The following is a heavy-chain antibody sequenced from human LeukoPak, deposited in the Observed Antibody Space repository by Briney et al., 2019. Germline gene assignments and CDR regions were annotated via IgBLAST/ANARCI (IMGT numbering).Heavy chain of an antibody. D-gene: IGHD3-22*01. J-gene: IGHJ5*02. CDR2: IYYSGST. V-gene: IGHV4-39*01. CDR3: ARVNYYDSSGPEWFDP. Sequence: SETLSLTCTVSGGSISSSSYYWGWIRRPPGKGLEWIGSIYYSGSTYYNPSLKSRVTISVDTSKNQFSLKLSSVTAADTAVYYCARVNYYDSSGPEWFDPWGQGTLVTVSS. CDR1: GGSISSSSYY.